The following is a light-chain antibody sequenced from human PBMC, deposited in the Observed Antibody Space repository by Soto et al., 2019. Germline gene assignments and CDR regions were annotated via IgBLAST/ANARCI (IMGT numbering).Light chain of an antibody. CDR2: EDN. J-gene: IGLJ2*01. CDR3: QSYDSSLSVV. CDR1: SGSIASNY. Sequence: NFMLTQPHSVSESPGKTVTISCTGSSGSIASNYVQWYQQRPGSAPTTVIYEDNQRPSGVPDRFSGSIDSSSNSASLTISGPKTEDEADYYCQSYDSSLSVVFGGGTKLTVL. V-gene: IGLV6-57*02.